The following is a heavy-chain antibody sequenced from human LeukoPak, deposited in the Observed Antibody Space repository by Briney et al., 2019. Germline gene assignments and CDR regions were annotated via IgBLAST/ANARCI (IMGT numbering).Heavy chain of an antibody. D-gene: IGHD2-2*02. J-gene: IGHJ6*03. CDR3: ATTQLDCSSTSCYTVYYYYMDV. Sequence: ASVKVSCKASGYTFTNYGFSWVRQAPGQGLEWMGWISAYNGYTDYAQKFQFRVTMTTDTSTSTAYMELRSLRSDDTAVYYCATTQLDCSSTSCYTVYYYYMDVWGKGTTVTVSS. V-gene: IGHV1-18*01. CDR2: ISAYNGYT. CDR1: GYTFTNYG.